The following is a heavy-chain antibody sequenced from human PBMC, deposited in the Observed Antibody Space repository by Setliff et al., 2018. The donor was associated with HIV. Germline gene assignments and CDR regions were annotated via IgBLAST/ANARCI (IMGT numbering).Heavy chain of an antibody. J-gene: IGHJ4*02. Sequence: PSETLSLTCTVSGDSVSGYYWTWIRQPPGKGLEWIGDIYYTGSTNFHASLKSRVTISLDTSKTQFSLKVTSVSPADTAIYYCARGNPDFDILTGYWSHFFDYWGQGTPVTVSS. CDR3: ARGNPDFDILTGYWSHFFDY. V-gene: IGHV4-59*02. D-gene: IGHD3-9*01. CDR2: IYYTGST. CDR1: GDSVSGYY.